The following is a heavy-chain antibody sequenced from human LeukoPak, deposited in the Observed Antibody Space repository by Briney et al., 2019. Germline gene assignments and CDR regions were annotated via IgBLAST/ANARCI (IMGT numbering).Heavy chain of an antibody. V-gene: IGHV1-2*02. CDR2: INPNSGGT. J-gene: IGHJ3*02. D-gene: IGHD6-13*01. Sequence: ASVKVSCKAPGYTFTGYYMHWVRQAPGQGLEWMGWINPNSGGTNYAQKFQGRVTMTRDTSISTAYMELSRLRSDDTAVYYCAREGIAAARRDDAFDIWGQGTMVTVSS. CDR3: AREGIAAARRDDAFDI. CDR1: GYTFTGYY.